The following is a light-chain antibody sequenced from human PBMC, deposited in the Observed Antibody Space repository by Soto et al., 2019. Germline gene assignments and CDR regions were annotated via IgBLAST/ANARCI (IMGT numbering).Light chain of an antibody. CDR2: DAS. CDR1: QDISNY. CDR3: QPYDNLPLT. V-gene: IGKV1-33*01. J-gene: IGKJ5*01. Sequence: DIQLTQSPSFLSASVGDRVTITCRASQDISNYLNCYQQKPGKAPKLLIYDASNLETGVPSRFSGSGSGTDFTFTISSLQPEDIATYYCQPYDNLPLTSGPGTPLEIK.